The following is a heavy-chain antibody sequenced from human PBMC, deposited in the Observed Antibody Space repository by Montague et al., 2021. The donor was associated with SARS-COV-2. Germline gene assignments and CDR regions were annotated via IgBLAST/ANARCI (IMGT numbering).Heavy chain of an antibody. J-gene: IGHJ1*01. CDR3: ARDGDYGGTWYSFLQN. CDR1: GDSVASDTAA. CDR2: TFYRSQWHT. D-gene: IGHD4-17*01. V-gene: IGHV6-1*01. Sequence: CAISGDSVASDTAAWHWNRQSPSRGLEWLGRTFYRSQWHTDSAASVRSRISFSGDISKNQFSLHLSSVTPEDTAIYYCARDGDYGGTWYSFLQNWGQGTLVIVSS.